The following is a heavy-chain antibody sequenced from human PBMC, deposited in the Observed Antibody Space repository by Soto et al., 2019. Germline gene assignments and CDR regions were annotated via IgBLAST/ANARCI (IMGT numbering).Heavy chain of an antibody. Sequence: QVQLVQSGAEVKKPGSSVKVSCKASGGTFSSYAISWVRQAPGQGLEWMGGIIPIFGTANYAQKFQGRVTITADESTSTAYMELSSLRSEDTAVYYCARGGPPGYCSGGSCSPWFVPWGQGTLVIVSS. D-gene: IGHD2-15*01. CDR1: GGTFSSYA. CDR3: ARGGPPGYCSGGSCSPWFVP. CDR2: IIPIFGTA. V-gene: IGHV1-69*01. J-gene: IGHJ5*02.